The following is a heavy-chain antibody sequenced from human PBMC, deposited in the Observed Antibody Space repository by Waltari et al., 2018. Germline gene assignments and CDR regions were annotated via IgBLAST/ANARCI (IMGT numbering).Heavy chain of an antibody. CDR3: AKDAFGNTYMDH. CDR1: GFSLAHFG. Sequence: LPLVAFGGGVVQPRQSLRLSCAASGFSLAHFGLNWVRQAPGRGWGWGELLWVEGVGEYYADSVGGRFTISIYHSKNHLYLHLDSLGVDDTAVYYCAKDAFGNTYMDHWGRGTQVNVSS. CDR2: LWVEGVGE. D-gene: IGHD3-16*01. V-gene: IGHV3-30*02. J-gene: IGHJ4*01.